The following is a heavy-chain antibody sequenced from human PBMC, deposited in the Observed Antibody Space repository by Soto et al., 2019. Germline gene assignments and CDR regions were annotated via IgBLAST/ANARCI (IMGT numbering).Heavy chain of an antibody. CDR2: ISAYNGNT. Sequence: VSVKVSCKASGYTFTSYGISWVRQAPGQGLEWMGWISAYNGNTNYAQKLQGRVTMTTDTSTSTAYMELRSLRSDDTAVYYCARASAAAAGKAEYFQHWGQGTLVTVSS. CDR3: ARASAAAAGKAEYFQH. V-gene: IGHV1-18*01. CDR1: GYTFTSYG. J-gene: IGHJ1*01. D-gene: IGHD6-13*01.